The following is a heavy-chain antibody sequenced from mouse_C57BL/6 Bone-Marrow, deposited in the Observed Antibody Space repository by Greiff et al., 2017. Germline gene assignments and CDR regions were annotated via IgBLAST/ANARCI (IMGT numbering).Heavy chain of an antibody. CDR2: ISSGGSYT. J-gene: IGHJ3*01. CDR1: GFTFSSYG. V-gene: IGHV5-6*02. Sequence: EVKLMESGGDLVKPGGSLKLSCAASGFTFSSYGMSWVRQTPDKRLEWVATISSGGSYTYYPDSVKGRFTISRDNAKNTLYRQMSNLKSEDTAIYYCARRYYGSSPWFAYWGQGTLVTVSA. D-gene: IGHD1-1*01. CDR3: ARRYYGSSPWFAY.